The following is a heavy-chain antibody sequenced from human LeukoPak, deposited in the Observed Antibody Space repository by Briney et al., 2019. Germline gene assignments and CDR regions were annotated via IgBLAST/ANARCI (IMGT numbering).Heavy chain of an antibody. Sequence: GASVKVSCKASGYTFTDHFMHWMRQAPGQGLEWVGEINPYNGITKYAWRFQGWVSITRDTSISTAFMEVSRLTSDDTAVYYCARDNSLNDFDYWGQGTLVTVAS. V-gene: IGHV1-2*04. CDR3: ARDNSLNDFDY. CDR2: INPYNGIT. D-gene: IGHD1-1*01. CDR1: GYTFTDHF. J-gene: IGHJ4*02.